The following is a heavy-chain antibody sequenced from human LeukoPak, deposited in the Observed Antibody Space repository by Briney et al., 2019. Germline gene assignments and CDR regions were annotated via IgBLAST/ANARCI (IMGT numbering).Heavy chain of an antibody. CDR3: ARGQGGYSGYDPYYYYYYMDV. D-gene: IGHD5-12*01. J-gene: IGHJ6*03. CDR1: GYTFTGYY. Sequence: ASVKVSCKASGYTFTGYYMHWVRQAPGQGLEWMGWINPNSGGTNYAQKFQGRVTMTRNTSISTAYMELSSLRSEDTAVYYCARGQGGYSGYDPYYYYYYMDVWGKGTTVTVSS. CDR2: INPNSGGT. V-gene: IGHV1-2*02.